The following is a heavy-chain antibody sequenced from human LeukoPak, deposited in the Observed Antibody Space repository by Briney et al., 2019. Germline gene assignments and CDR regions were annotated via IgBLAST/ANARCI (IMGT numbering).Heavy chain of an antibody. V-gene: IGHV4-30-4*01. Sequence: SETLSLTCTVSGGSISCGDNYWSWNRQPPGKGLEWIGYIYYSGSTYYNPSLKSRVTISVDTSKNQFSLKLSSVTAADTAVYYCARVGIAVGAFDIWVHGTMVTVS. J-gene: IGHJ3*02. CDR3: ARVGIAVGAFDI. D-gene: IGHD6-19*01. CDR1: GGSISCGDNY. CDR2: IYYSGST.